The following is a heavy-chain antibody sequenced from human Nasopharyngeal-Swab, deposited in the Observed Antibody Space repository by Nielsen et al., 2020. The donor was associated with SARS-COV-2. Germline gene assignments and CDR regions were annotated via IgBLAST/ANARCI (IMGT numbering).Heavy chain of an antibody. J-gene: IGHJ3*02. V-gene: IGHV3-33*01. CDR1: GFTFSSYG. CDR2: IWYDGSNK. D-gene: IGHD6-19*01. Sequence: SLKISCAASGFTFSSYGMHWVRQAPGKGLEWVAVIWYDGSNKYYADSVKGRFTISRDNSKNTLYLQMNSLGAEDTAVYYCAADIAVAGPDAFDIWGQGTMVTVSS. CDR3: AADIAVAGPDAFDI.